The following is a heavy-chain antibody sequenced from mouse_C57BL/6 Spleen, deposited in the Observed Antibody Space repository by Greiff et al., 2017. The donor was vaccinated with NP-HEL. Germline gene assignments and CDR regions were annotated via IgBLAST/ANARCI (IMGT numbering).Heavy chain of an antibody. V-gene: IGHV1-55*01. J-gene: IGHJ3*01. CDR3: ARGDLLLRSRFAY. CDR1: GYTFTSYW. D-gene: IGHD1-1*01. Sequence: QVQLQQPGAELVKPGASVKMSCKASGYTFTSYWITWVKQRPGQGLEWIGDIYPGSGSTNYNEKFKSKATLTVDTSSSTAYMQLSSLTSEDSAVYYCARGDLLLRSRFAYWGQGTLGTVSA. CDR2: IYPGSGST.